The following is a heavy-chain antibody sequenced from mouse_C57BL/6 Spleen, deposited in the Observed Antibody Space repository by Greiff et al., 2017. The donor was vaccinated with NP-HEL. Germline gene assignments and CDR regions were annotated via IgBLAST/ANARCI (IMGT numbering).Heavy chain of an antibody. CDR3: ASSVYYGNLYYFDY. CDR1: GYAFSSYW. J-gene: IGHJ2*01. V-gene: IGHV1-80*01. CDR2: IYPGDGDT. D-gene: IGHD2-1*01. Sequence: VQLQQSGAELVKPGASVKISCKASGYAFSSYWMNWVKQRPGKGLEWIGQIYPGDGDTNYNGKFKGKDTLTADKSSSTAYMQLSSLTSEDSAVYFCASSVYYGNLYYFDYWGQGTTLTVSS.